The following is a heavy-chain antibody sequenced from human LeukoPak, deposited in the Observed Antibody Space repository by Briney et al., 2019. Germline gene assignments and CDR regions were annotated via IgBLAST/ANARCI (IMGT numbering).Heavy chain of an antibody. J-gene: IGHJ3*02. Sequence: GGSLRLSCAASGFTFSDYYMSWIRQAPGKGLEWVSYISSSGSTIYYADSVEGRFTISRDNAKNSLYLQMNSLRAEDTAVYYCARFRDGYKNNAFDIWGQGTMVTVSS. CDR3: ARFRDGYKNNAFDI. CDR2: ISSSGSTI. V-gene: IGHV3-11*01. CDR1: GFTFSDYY. D-gene: IGHD5-24*01.